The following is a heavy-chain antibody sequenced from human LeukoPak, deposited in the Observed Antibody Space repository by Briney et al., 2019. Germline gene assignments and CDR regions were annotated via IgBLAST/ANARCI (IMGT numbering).Heavy chain of an antibody. CDR2: VYYSGST. CDR1: GGSISYYY. J-gene: IGHJ3*02. V-gene: IGHV4-59*08. Sequence: SETLSLTCTVSGGSISYYYWSWIRQPPGKGLEWIGYVYYSGSTSYNPSLKSRVTISLDTSKLQFSLKLNSVTAADTAVYYCARHAYCGGDCFGGAFEIWGQGTMVTVSS. D-gene: IGHD2-21*02. CDR3: ARHAYCGGDCFGGAFEI.